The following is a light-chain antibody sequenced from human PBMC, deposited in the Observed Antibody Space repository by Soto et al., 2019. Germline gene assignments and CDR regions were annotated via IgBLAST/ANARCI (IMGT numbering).Light chain of an antibody. Sequence: DIQLTQSPASLSASVGDTVTITCRASQSITSYLNWYQQKPGTGPKLLIWAASSLQSGAPSRFSGSGSGTDFTLTISSLQPEDFATYFCQQSYNIPRATFGQGTKVDIK. J-gene: IGKJ1*01. CDR1: QSITSY. CDR3: QQSYNIPRAT. V-gene: IGKV1-39*01. CDR2: AAS.